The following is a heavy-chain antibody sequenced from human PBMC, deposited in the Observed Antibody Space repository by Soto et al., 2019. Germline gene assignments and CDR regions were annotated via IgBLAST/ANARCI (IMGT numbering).Heavy chain of an antibody. CDR3: ARDGTQSYVSSSSGMDV. J-gene: IGHJ6*02. V-gene: IGHV1-69*01. D-gene: IGHD6-6*01. CDR1: GGTFSSYA. Sequence: QVQLVQSGAEVKKPGSSVKVSCKASGGTFSSYAISWVRQAPGQGLEWMGGIIPIFGTANYAQKFQGRVTITADDSTSTAYMERSSLRSEDTAVYYCARDGTQSYVSSSSGMDVWGQGTTVTVSS. CDR2: IIPIFGTA.